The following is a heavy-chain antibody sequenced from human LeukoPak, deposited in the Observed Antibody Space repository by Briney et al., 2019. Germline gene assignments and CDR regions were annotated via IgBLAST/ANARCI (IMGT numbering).Heavy chain of an antibody. Sequence: ASVKVSCKASGYTFNTYGISWVRQAPGQGLEWMAWISTYDDRTNYAQKIQGRVTMTRDTSTTTAYMELRSLRSDDTAFYYCARSSRPFGELYDAFDFWGQGTMVTVSS. J-gene: IGHJ3*01. D-gene: IGHD3-10*01. CDR3: ARSSRPFGELYDAFDF. V-gene: IGHV1-18*01. CDR1: GYTFNTYG. CDR2: ISTYDDRT.